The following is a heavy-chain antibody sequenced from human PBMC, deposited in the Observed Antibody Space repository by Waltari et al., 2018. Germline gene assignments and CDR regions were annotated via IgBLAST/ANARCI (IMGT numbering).Heavy chain of an antibody. D-gene: IGHD7-27*01. Sequence: QVQLQESGPGLVKPSETLSLTCTVSGGSISSHYWSWIRQPPGKGLEWIGYIYYSGSTNYNPHLKSRVTISVDTSKNQFSLKLSSVTAADTAVYYCASGTGDRDYYFDYWGQGTLVTVSS. V-gene: IGHV4-59*11. J-gene: IGHJ4*02. CDR3: ASGTGDRDYYFDY. CDR1: GGSISSHY. CDR2: IYYSGST.